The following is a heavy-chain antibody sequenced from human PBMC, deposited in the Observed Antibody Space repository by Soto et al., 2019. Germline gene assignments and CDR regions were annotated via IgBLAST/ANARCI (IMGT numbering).Heavy chain of an antibody. CDR3: ARYIPGVRYYGMDV. D-gene: IGHD2-2*01. V-gene: IGHV3-23*01. CDR2: IGESGTPT. CDR1: GFTFSSYA. Sequence: EVQFLESGGGWVQPGGSLRLSCAASGFTFSSYAMKWVRQAPGKGLEWVSLIGESGTPTYYADSVKDRFTISRDNSGNTLFLEMYSLRAEDTAVYYCARYIPGVRYYGMDVWGQGTTVTVSS. J-gene: IGHJ6*02.